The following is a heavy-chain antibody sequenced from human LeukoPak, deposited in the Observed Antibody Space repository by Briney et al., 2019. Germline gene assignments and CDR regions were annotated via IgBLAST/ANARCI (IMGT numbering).Heavy chain of an antibody. J-gene: IGHJ3*02. CDR3: AREEETTVVTGYAFDI. CDR1: GFTFSSYA. CDR2: ISYDGSNK. Sequence: GRSLRLSCAASGFTFSSYAMHWVRQAPGKGLEWVAVISYDGSNKYYADSVKGRFTISRDNSKNTLYLQMNSLRAEDTAVYYCAREEETTVVTGYAFDIWGQGTMVTVSS. V-gene: IGHV3-30-3*01. D-gene: IGHD4-23*01.